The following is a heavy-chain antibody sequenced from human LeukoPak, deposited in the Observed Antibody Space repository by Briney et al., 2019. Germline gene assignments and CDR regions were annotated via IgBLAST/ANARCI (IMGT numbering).Heavy chain of an antibody. J-gene: IGHJ6*03. CDR2: IIPIFGTA. CDR1: GGTFSSYA. D-gene: IGHD3-3*01. CDR3: ARSGRFLEWSYMDV. V-gene: IGHV1-69*05. Sequence: GASVKVSCKASGGTFSSYAISWGRQAPRQGLEWMGGIIPIFGTANYAQKFQGRVTITTDESTSTAYVELSSLRSEDTAVYYCARSGRFLEWSYMDVWGKGTTVTVSS.